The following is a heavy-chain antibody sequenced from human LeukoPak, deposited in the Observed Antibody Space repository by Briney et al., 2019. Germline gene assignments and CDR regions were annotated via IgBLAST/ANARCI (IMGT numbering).Heavy chain of an antibody. J-gene: IGHJ3*02. Sequence: GGSLRLSCAASGFTFSSYSMNWVRQAPGKGLEWVSSISSSSSYIYYADSVKGRFTISRDNAKNSLYLQMNSLRAEDTAVYYCSRGVVVTAIDAFDIWGQGTVVTVSS. CDR2: ISSSSSYI. V-gene: IGHV3-21*01. D-gene: IGHD2-21*02. CDR1: GFTFSSYS. CDR3: SRGVVVTAIDAFDI.